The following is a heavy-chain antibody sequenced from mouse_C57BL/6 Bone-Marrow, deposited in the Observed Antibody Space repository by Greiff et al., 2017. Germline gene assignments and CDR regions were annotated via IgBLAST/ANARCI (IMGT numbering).Heavy chain of an antibody. CDR2: IYPSDSET. V-gene: IGHV1-61*01. CDR3: ARSTY. Sequence: VQVVESGAGLVRPGSSVKLSCKASGYTFTSYWMDWVKQRPGQGLEWIGNIYPSDSETHYNQKFKDKATLTVDKSSSTAYMQLSSLTSEDSAVYYCARSTYWGQGTTLTVSS. J-gene: IGHJ2*01. CDR1: GYTFTSYW.